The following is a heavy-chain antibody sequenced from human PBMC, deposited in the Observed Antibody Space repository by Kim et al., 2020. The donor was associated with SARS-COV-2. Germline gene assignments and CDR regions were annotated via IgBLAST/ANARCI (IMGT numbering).Heavy chain of an antibody. D-gene: IGHD3-10*01. CDR3: ARTSPRWGDYYGSGTQPYDY. V-gene: IGHV4-34*01. CDR1: GGSFSGYY. J-gene: IGHJ4*02. Sequence: SETLSLTCAVYGGSFSGYYWSWIRQPPGKGLEWIGEINHSGSTNYNPSLKSRVTISVDTSKNQFSLKLSSVTAADTAVYYCARTSPRWGDYYGSGTQPYDYWGQGTLVTVSS. CDR2: INHSGST.